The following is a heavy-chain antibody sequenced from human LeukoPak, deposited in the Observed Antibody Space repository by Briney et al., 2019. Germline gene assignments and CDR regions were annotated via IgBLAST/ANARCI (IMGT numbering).Heavy chain of an antibody. D-gene: IGHD3-3*01. CDR1: GFTFSSYW. CDR2: INSDGNST. Sequence: GGSLRLSCAASGFTFSSYWMHWVRQAPGKGLVWVSRINSDGNSTSYADSVKGRFTISRDNAKNTLYLQMNSLRAEDTAVYYCARDLTIFGVVTWDYYYGMDVWGQGTTVTVSS. J-gene: IGHJ6*02. CDR3: ARDLTIFGVVTWDYYYGMDV. V-gene: IGHV3-74*01.